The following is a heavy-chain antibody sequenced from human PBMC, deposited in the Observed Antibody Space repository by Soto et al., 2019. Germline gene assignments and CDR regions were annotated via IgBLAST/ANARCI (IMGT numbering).Heavy chain of an antibody. CDR2: ISPYTGNT. CDR3: VMVDNYVTPTPQDV. J-gene: IGHJ6*02. D-gene: IGHD3-16*01. V-gene: IGHV1-18*01. Sequence: QVQLVQSGDEVKKPGASVKVSCKASGYIFVNYGIAWVRQAPGQGLEWMGWISPYTGNTHSATKVQGRLTMTTDTATSTAYLDLGSLTSDDTAVYYCVMVDNYVTPTPQDVWGQGTTVTVSS. CDR1: GYIFVNYG.